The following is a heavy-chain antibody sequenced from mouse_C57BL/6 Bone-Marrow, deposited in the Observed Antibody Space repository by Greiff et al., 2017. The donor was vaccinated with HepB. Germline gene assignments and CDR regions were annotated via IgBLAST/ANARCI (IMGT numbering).Heavy chain of an antibody. D-gene: IGHD2-2*01. J-gene: IGHJ4*01. CDR2: IYPRSGNT. CDR3: ARGGGYPYAMDY. Sequence: VQLVESGAELARPGASVKLSCKASGYTFTSYGISWVKQRTGQGLEWIGEIYPRSGNTYYNEKFKGKATLTADKSSSTAYMELRSLTSEDSAVYFCARGGGYPYAMDYWGQGTSVTVSS. CDR1: GYTFTSYG. V-gene: IGHV1-81*01.